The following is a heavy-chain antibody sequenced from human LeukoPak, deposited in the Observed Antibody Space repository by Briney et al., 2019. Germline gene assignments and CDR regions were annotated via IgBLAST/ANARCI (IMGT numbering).Heavy chain of an antibody. V-gene: IGHV1-46*01. CDR2: INPSGGST. CDR3: ARGNQPPLGGYSY. J-gene: IGHJ4*02. CDR1: GYTFTSYD. Sequence: ASVKVSCKASGYTFTSYDMHWVRQAPGQGLEWMGIINPSGGSTSYAQKFQGRVTMTRDTSTSTTYMDLSSLSSEDPAVYYCARGNQPPLGGYSYWGQGTLVTVSS. D-gene: IGHD5-18*01.